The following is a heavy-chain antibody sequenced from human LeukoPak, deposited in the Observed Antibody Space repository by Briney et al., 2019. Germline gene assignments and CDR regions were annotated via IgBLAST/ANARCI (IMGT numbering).Heavy chain of an antibody. CDR3: ARDFCSSTSFYPLPYNWFDP. CDR2: ISSSSSYI. Sequence: GGSLRLSCAASGFTFSSYSMNWVRQAPGKGLDWVSSISSSSSYIYYADSVKGRFTISRDNAKNSLYLQLSSLRAEEPAVYYWARDFCSSTSFYPLPYNWFDPWGQGTLGTGSS. CDR1: GFTFSSYS. V-gene: IGHV3-21*01. J-gene: IGHJ5*01. D-gene: IGHD2-2*01.